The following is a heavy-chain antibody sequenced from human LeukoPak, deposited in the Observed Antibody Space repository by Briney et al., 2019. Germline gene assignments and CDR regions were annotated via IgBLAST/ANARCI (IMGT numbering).Heavy chain of an antibody. D-gene: IGHD3-22*01. CDR1: GGSISSSSYY. V-gene: IGHV4-39*01. Sequence: SETLSLTCTVSGGSISSSSYYWGWIRQPPGKGLEWIGSIYYSGSTYYNPSLKSRVTISVDTSKNQFSLKLSSVTAADTAVYYCASQYYDSSGPYWDYWGQGTLVTVSS. J-gene: IGHJ4*02. CDR3: ASQYYDSSGPYWDY. CDR2: IYYSGST.